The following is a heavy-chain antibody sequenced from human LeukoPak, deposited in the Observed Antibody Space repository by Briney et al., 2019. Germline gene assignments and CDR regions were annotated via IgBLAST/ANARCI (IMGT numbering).Heavy chain of an antibody. CDR1: GFIFSVYA. CDR3: AKGYSGYVIRCSFDY. V-gene: IGHV3-23*01. J-gene: IGHJ4*02. Sequence: PGGSLRLSCAAPGFIFSVYAMSWVRQGPGKGLEWVSAISGNGDTTYYADSVKGRFTISRDNSKNTLYLQMNSLRAEDTAVYYCAKGYSGYVIRCSFDYWGQGTLVTVSS. D-gene: IGHD5-12*01. CDR2: ISGNGDTT.